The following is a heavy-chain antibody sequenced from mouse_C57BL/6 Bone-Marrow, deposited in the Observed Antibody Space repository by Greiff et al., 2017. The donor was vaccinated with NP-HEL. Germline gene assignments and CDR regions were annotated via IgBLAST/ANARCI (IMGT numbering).Heavy chain of an antibody. Sequence: VKLQESGAELARPGASVKLSCKASGYTFTSYGISWVKQRTGQGLEWIGEIYPRSGNTYYNEKFKGKATLTADKSSSTAYMELRSLTSEDSAVYFCARWAYGTSFAYWGQGTLVTVSA. J-gene: IGHJ3*01. CDR3: ARWAYGTSFAY. CDR1: GYTFTSYG. V-gene: IGHV1-81*01. D-gene: IGHD1-1*01. CDR2: IYPRSGNT.